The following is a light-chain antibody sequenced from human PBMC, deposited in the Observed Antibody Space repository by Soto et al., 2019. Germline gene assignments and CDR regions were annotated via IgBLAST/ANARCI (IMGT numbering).Light chain of an antibody. Sequence: EIVLTQSPDTLSLSPGERATLSCRASQSVRSNYLAWYQQKPGQAPRFLIYDASSRATGIPDRFSGSGSGTDFTLTISRLEPEDFAVYYCQQRGEWSRLTFGGGTKVEIK. CDR1: QSVRSNY. CDR2: DAS. V-gene: IGKV3D-20*02. J-gene: IGKJ4*01. CDR3: QQRGEWSRLT.